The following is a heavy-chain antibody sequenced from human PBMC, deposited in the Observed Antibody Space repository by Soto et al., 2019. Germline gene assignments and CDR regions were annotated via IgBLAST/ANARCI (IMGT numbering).Heavy chain of an antibody. J-gene: IGHJ6*02. Sequence: QVQLQESGPGLMKPSETLSLTYTVSGGSISSYYWSWIRQPPGKGLEWIGYIYYSGITNYNPSLKSRVTISVDTSKNQFSLKLSSVTAADTAVYYCARYKSNYYYGMDVWGQGTTVTVSS. CDR3: ARYKSNYYYGMDV. V-gene: IGHV4-59*01. CDR1: GGSISSYY. CDR2: IYYSGIT. D-gene: IGHD1-20*01.